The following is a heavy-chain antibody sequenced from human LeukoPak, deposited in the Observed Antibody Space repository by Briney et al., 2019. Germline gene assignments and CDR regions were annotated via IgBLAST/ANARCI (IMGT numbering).Heavy chain of an antibody. J-gene: IGHJ4*02. Sequence: PGGSLRLSCAASGNYWMHWVRQAPGKGLVWVSHINSDGSWTGYADSVKGGFTISKDNAKNTVYLQMNNLRAEDTAVYYCVSFYETNWGRGTLVTVSS. V-gene: IGHV3-74*01. D-gene: IGHD2-2*01. CDR3: VSFYETN. CDR1: GNYW. CDR2: INSDGSWT.